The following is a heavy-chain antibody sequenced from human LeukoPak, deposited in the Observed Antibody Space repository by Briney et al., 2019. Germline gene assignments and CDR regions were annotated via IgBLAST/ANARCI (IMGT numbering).Heavy chain of an antibody. D-gene: IGHD3-9*01. J-gene: IGHJ4*02. CDR1: GYTFISYG. Sequence: ASVKVSCKASGYTFISYGISWVRQAPGQGLEWMGWINTYNGNTNFAQKLQGRVTMTTDTSTSTAYMDLRSLRSDDTAVYYCARDQAATNTQVRFCLDWGQGTLVTVSS. V-gene: IGHV1-18*01. CDR3: ARDQAATNTQVRFCLD. CDR2: INTYNGNT.